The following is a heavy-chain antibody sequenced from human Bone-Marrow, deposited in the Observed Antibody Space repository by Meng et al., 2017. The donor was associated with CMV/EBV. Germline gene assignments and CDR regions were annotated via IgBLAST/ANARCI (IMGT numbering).Heavy chain of an antibody. CDR2: ISGSGGST. CDR3: AKDLDLVVVPAAIPLGAFDI. V-gene: IGHV3-23*01. Sequence: ESLKISCAASGFTFRSYAIHWVRQAPGKGLEWVSAISGSGGSTYYADSVKGRFTISRDNSKNTLYLQMNSLRAEGTAVYYCAKDLDLVVVPAAIPLGAFDIWGQGTMVTVSS. CDR1: GFTFRSYA. D-gene: IGHD2-2*01. J-gene: IGHJ3*02.